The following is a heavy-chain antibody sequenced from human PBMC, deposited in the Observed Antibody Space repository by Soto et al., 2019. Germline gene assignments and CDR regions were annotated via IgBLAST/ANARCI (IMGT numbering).Heavy chain of an antibody. CDR1: GITVRRNA. CDR3: TTDVPRFGWVDI. D-gene: IGHD6-19*01. CDR2: ISYDGSNK. V-gene: IGHV3-30-3*01. J-gene: IGHJ3*02. Sequence: SLSLSWAAPGITVRRNAMHWVRQAPGKGLEWVAVISYDGSNKYYADSVKGRFTIARDDSKNTLYLQMNSLKTEDTAVYYCTTDVPRFGWVDIWGQGTVVTVSS.